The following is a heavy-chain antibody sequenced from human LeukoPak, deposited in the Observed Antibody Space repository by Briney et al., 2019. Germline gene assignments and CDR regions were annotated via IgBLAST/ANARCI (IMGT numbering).Heavy chain of an antibody. CDR1: GGSISTYY. CDR2: LYYSGSP. CDR3: ASLVAVSRHWYFDL. V-gene: IGHV4-59*01. D-gene: IGHD5-12*01. Sequence: PSETLSLTCTVSGGSISTYYWSWIRQPPGKGLEWIGYLYYSGSPNYNPSLKSRVTMSVDTSKNQFSLKLSSVTAADTAVYYCASLVAVSRHWYFDLWGRGTQVTVSS. J-gene: IGHJ2*01.